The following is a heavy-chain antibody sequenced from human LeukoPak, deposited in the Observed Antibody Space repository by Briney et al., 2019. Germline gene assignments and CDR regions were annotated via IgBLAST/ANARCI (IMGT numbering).Heavy chain of an antibody. Sequence: PSQTLSLTCTVSGGSISSGGYYWSWIRQHPGKGLEWIGYIYYSGSTYYNPSLKSRVTISVDTSKNQFSLKLSSVTAADTAVYYCARTHRGTDSSGYSLLDYFDYWGQGTLVTVSS. J-gene: IGHJ4*02. CDR2: IYYSGST. D-gene: IGHD3-22*01. CDR1: GGSISSGGYY. CDR3: ARTHRGTDSSGYSLLDYFDY. V-gene: IGHV4-31*03.